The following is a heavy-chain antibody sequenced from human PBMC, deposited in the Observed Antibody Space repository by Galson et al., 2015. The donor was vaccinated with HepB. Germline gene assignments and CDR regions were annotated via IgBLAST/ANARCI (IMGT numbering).Heavy chain of an antibody. J-gene: IGHJ6*02. CDR2: MSPNTGGT. D-gene: IGHD3-16*02. Sequence: SVKVSCKASGYSFTGYYMHWVRQAPGQGLEWMGRMSPNTGGTSYTQKFRGRVTMNRDTYFSTAYMEWSGLRSDDTAVYYCARAKFGDYVWGSSRQGYYYYCMDVWDQGTTVTLAS. CDR1: GYSFTGYY. V-gene: IGHV1-2*06. CDR3: ARAKFGDYVWGSSRQGYYYYCMDV.